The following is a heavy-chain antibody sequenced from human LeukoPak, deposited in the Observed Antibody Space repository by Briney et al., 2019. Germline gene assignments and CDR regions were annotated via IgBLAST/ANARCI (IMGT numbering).Heavy chain of an antibody. CDR1: GYTFTSYY. CDR3: ARVSEYYDSSGHYYYGMDV. J-gene: IGHJ6*02. D-gene: IGHD3-22*01. CDR2: INPNSGGT. V-gene: IGHV1-2*04. Sequence: GASVKVSCKASGYTFTSYYMHWVRQAPGQGLEWMGWINPNSGGTNYAQKFQGWVTMTRDTSISTAYMELSRLRSDDTAVYYCARVSEYYDSSGHYYYGMDVWGQGTTVTVSS.